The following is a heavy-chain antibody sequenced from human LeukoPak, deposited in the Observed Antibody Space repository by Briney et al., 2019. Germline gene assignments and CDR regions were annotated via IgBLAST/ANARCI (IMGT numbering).Heavy chain of an antibody. J-gene: IGHJ4*02. CDR1: GFTFSSYA. CDR3: AKPSMIVVVITPLDY. CDR2: ISGSGGST. D-gene: IGHD3-22*01. Sequence: PGGSLRLSCAASGFTFSSYAMSWVRQAPGKGLEWVSAISGSGGSTYYADSVKGRFTISRDNSKNTLYLQMNSLRAEDTAVYYCAKPSMIVVVITPLDYWGQGTLVTVSS. V-gene: IGHV3-23*01.